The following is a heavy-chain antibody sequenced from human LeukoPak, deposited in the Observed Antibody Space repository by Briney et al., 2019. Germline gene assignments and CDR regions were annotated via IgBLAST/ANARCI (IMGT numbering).Heavy chain of an antibody. CDR1: GFTFSSFW. J-gene: IGHJ4*02. D-gene: IGHD1-26*01. Sequence: PGGSLRLSCAASGFTFSSFWMNWVRQAPGKGLEWVAKIKQDGSEKYYVDSVKGRFTISRDNAKNSLSLQMNTLRVEDTAVYYCARDISGSPSDYWGQGTLVTVSS. CDR3: ARDISGSPSDY. CDR2: IKQDGSEK. V-gene: IGHV3-7*01.